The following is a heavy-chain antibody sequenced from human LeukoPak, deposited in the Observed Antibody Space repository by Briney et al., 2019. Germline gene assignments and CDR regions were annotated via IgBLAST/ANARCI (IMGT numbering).Heavy chain of an antibody. D-gene: IGHD1-14*01. V-gene: IGHV4-34*01. Sequence: PSETLSLTCAVSGGSISGYYWGWIRQTPGKGLEWIGEIHHSGTAYYNPSLKSRVTISGDTSNSQFSLKLNSVTAADTAFHYCARRQSVWGFFDYWGQGTLVAVSS. CDR3: ARRQSVWGFFDY. CDR2: IHHSGTA. CDR1: GGSISGYY. J-gene: IGHJ4*02.